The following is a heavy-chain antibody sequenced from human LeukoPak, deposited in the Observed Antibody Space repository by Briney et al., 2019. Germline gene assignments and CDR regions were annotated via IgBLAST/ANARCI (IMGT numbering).Heavy chain of an antibody. J-gene: IGHJ4*02. Sequence: GGSLRLSCAASGFTFSSCGMTWVRQAPGKGLQWVSAISGSGSSTFYADPVKGRFTISRDNSKNTLYLQLNSLRAEDTAVYYCAKWDRSTNSRQYFFDYWGRGTLVTVSS. D-gene: IGHD2-2*01. V-gene: IGHV3-23*01. CDR1: GFTFSSCG. CDR3: AKWDRSTNSRQYFFDY. CDR2: ISGSGSST.